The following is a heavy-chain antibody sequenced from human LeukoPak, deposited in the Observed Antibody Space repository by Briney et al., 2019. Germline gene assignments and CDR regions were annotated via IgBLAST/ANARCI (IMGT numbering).Heavy chain of an antibody. CDR1: GYTFTGYY. V-gene: IGHV1-2*04. CDR2: INPNSGGT. D-gene: IGHD3-10*01. CDR3: ARNYYGSGSYSTFDI. Sequence: ASVKVSCKASGYTFTGYYMHWMRQAPGQGLEWMGWINPNSGGTNYAQKFQGWVTMTRDTSISTAYMELSRLRSDDTAVYYCARNYYGSGSYSTFDIWGQGTMVTVSS. J-gene: IGHJ3*02.